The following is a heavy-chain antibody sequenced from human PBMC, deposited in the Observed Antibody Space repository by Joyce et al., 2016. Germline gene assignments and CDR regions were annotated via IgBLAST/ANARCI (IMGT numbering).Heavy chain of an antibody. Sequence: QVQLQQWGAGLLKPSETLSLTCAVSGGPFRGFFWTWVRQPPGKGLEWLGDINNSGVTNYNPYLKTRVTFSVDTSKNQFSLKLTSLSAADTAVYYCARSQWLAPLMYWGQGTPVTVSS. CDR3: ARSQWLAPLMY. D-gene: IGHD6-19*01. V-gene: IGHV4-34*01. CDR1: GGPFRGFF. J-gene: IGHJ4*02. CDR2: INNSGVT.